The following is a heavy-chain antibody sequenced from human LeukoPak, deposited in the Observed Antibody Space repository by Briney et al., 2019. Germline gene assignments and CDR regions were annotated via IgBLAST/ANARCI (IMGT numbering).Heavy chain of an antibody. D-gene: IGHD3-10*01. Sequence: PGGSLRLSCAASGFTFSSHGMHWVRQAPGKGLEWVAVISYDGSNKYYADSVKGRFTISRDNSKNTLYLQMNSLRAEDTAVYYCAKDRITMVRAIDYWGPGTLVTVSS. V-gene: IGHV3-30*18. CDR2: ISYDGSNK. CDR1: GFTFSSHG. J-gene: IGHJ4*02. CDR3: AKDRITMVRAIDY.